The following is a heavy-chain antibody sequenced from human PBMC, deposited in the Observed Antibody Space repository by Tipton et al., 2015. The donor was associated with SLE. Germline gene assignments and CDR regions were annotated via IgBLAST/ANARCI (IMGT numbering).Heavy chain of an antibody. CDR3: ARCRKWRDSSSYYDYFDY. V-gene: IGHV4-59*08. J-gene: IGHJ4*02. CDR2: LFHSGST. Sequence: TLSLTCTVSDDSIGSHYWTWIRQPPGKGLEWIGCLFHSGSTYYNPSLKSRVTISVDTSRNQFSLKLSSVTAADTAVYYCARCRKWRDSSSYYDYFDYWGQGTLVTVSS. CDR1: DDSIGSHY. D-gene: IGHD6-13*01.